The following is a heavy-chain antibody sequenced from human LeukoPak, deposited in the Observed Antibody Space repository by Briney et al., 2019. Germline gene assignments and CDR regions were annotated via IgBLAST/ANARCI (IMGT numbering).Heavy chain of an antibody. CDR1: GGSISSYY. J-gene: IGHJ6*03. V-gene: IGHV4-59*01. Sequence: SETLSLTCTVSGGSISSYYWSWIRQPPGKGLEWIGYIYYSGSTNYNPSLKSRVTISVDTSKNQFSLKLSSVTAADTAVYYCARGSMVRGVTGLYYYYMDVWGRGTTVTVSS. CDR2: IYYSGST. CDR3: ARGSMVRGVTGLYYYYMDV. D-gene: IGHD3-10*01.